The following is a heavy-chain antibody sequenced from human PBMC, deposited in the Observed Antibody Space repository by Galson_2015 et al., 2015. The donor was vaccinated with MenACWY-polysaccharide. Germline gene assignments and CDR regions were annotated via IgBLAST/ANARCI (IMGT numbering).Heavy chain of an antibody. CDR2: IKSDGSST. J-gene: IGHJ4*02. V-gene: IGHV3-74*01. CDR1: GFTFSTYW. CDR3: ARGRLDS. Sequence: SLRLSCAASGFTFSTYWMHWVRQAPGKGLVWVSRIKSDGSSTNYADSVKGRFTISRVNAKNSLYLQINSLRAEDTAVYYCARGRLDSWGQGTLVTVSS.